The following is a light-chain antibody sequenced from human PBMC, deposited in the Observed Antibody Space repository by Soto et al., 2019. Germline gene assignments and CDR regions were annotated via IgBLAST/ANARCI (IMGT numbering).Light chain of an antibody. CDR2: AAS. CDR3: QQSYSTPLT. Sequence: DIQMTQSPSSLSASVGDRVTITCRASQSISSYLNWYQQKPAKAPKLLIYAASSLQSGVPSRFSGSGSGTYFTLTISSLQPEDFATYYCQQSYSTPLTFGGGTKVEIK. J-gene: IGKJ4*01. V-gene: IGKV1-39*01. CDR1: QSISSY.